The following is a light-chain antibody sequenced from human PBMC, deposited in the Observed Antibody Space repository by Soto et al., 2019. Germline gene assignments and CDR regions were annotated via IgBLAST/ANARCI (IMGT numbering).Light chain of an antibody. V-gene: IGKV3-15*01. CDR2: GAS. J-gene: IGKJ5*01. Sequence: EVVMTQCPDTLSVSRGDIVTLSYRASQNIISNLAWYQQKPGQAPRLLIYGASTRATGIPARFSGSGSGTEFTLIISSLQSEDFAVYSCQQYNNWPITFGQGTRLEIK. CDR3: QQYNNWPIT. CDR1: QNIISN.